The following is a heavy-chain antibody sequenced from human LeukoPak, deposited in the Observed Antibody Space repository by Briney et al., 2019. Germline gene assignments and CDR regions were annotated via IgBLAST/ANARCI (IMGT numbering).Heavy chain of an antibody. CDR1: GFTIRNYW. CDR2: ISTDGSIT. CDR3: ARDRGYSDSSGSLDY. V-gene: IGHV3-74*01. Sequence: PGGSLRLSCVAYGFTIRNYWMHWVRQAPGKGLVWVSRISTDGSITTNADSVKGRFTFSRDNAKNTLYLQMNTLRAEDTAVYYCARDRGYSDSSGSLDYWGQGTLVTVSS. D-gene: IGHD3-22*01. J-gene: IGHJ4*02.